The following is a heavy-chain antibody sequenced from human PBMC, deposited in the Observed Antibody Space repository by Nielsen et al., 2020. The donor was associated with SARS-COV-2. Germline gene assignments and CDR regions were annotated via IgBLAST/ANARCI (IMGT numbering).Heavy chain of an antibody. D-gene: IGHD2-2*01. CDR1: GFTFSSYA. CDR3: VKGYCSSTSCYCDY. J-gene: IGHJ4*02. Sequence: GGSLRLSCAASGFTFSSYAMHWVRQAPGKGLEWVAVISYDGSNKYYADSVKGRFTISRDNSKNTLYLQMSSLRAEDTAVYYCVKGYCSSTSCYCDYWGQGTLVTVSS. CDR2: ISYDGSNK. V-gene: IGHV3-30*14.